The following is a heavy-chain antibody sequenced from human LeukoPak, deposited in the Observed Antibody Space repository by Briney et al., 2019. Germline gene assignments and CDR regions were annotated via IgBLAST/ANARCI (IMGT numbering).Heavy chain of an antibody. D-gene: IGHD1-26*01. V-gene: IGHV4-39*02. CDR3: ARGRPYSGGYHLDY. Sequence: SETLSLTCTVSGDSTSSDRYYGGWVRQPPGKVLEWIGNIYYSGSTYYNPSLKSRVTMSVDTSKNQFFLKLNSVTAADTAVYYCARGRPYSGGYHLDYWGQGTLVTVSA. CDR2: IYYSGST. CDR1: GDSTSSDRYY. J-gene: IGHJ4*02.